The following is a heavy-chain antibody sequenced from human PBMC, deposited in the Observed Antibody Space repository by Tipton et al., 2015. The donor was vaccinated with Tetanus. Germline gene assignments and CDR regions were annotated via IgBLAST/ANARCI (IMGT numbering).Heavy chain of an antibody. CDR2: VHYTGDT. CDR3: ARPTLRLVIDS. Sequence: TLSLTRTVSGGSITSSDYFWGWIRQPPGKGLEWIANVHYTGDTYYSPSLQSRVTISVDTSKNQFSLRLSSVTAADTAVYYCARPTLRLVIDSWGQGTLVTVSS. CDR1: GGSITSSDYF. V-gene: IGHV4-39*01. D-gene: IGHD6-6*01. J-gene: IGHJ4*02.